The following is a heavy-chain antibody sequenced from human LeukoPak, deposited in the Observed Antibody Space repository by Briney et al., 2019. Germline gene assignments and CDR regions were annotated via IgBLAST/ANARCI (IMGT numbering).Heavy chain of an antibody. V-gene: IGHV4-34*01. CDR3: ARARRITMIVVANWFDP. J-gene: IGHJ5*02. CDR1: GGSFSGYY. D-gene: IGHD3-22*01. CDR2: INHSGST. Sequence: SETLSLTCAVYGGSFSGYYWSWIRQPPGKGLEWIGEINHSGSTNYNPSLKSRVTISVDTSKNQFSLKLSSVTAPDTAVYYCARARRITMIVVANWFDPWGQGTLVTVSS.